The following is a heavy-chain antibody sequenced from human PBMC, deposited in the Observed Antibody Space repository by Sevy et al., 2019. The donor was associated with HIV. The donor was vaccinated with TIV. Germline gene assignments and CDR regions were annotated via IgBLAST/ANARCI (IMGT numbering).Heavy chain of an antibody. CDR2: FSFGCGKI. Sequence: GGSLRLSCAASGFTFSKYSMSWIRQTPGKGLEWVSTFSFGCGKINYADSVKGRFTISRDDSRNTFYLQMNSLRAEDTAIYSCAREGCTKPHDYWGQGTVVIVSS. D-gene: IGHD2-8*01. V-gene: IGHV3-23*01. CDR3: AREGCTKPHDY. CDR1: GFTFSKYS. J-gene: IGHJ4*02.